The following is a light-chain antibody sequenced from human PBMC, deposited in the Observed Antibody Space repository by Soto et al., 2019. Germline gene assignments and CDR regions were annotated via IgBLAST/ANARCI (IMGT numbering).Light chain of an antibody. V-gene: IGLV2-14*03. CDR1: SSDVGGYNY. CDR3: SSYTTTNTRQIV. CDR2: DVS. J-gene: IGLJ1*01. Sequence: QSVLTQPASVSGSPGQSITISCTGTSSDVGGYNYVSWYQHHPGKAPKLMIFDVSNRPSGVSNRLSGSKSGNTASLTISGLQPEDEANYYCSSYTTTNTRQIVSGTGPKVTVL.